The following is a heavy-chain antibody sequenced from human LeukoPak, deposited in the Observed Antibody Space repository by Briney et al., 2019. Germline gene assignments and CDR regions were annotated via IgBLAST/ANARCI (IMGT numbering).Heavy chain of an antibody. J-gene: IGHJ5*02. CDR2: IKQDGSEK. CDR3: AREAYCGGDCYSGWFDP. CDR1: GFTFSSYW. Sequence: GGSLRLSCAASGFTFSSYWMSWVRQAPGKGLEWVANIKQDGSEKYYVDSVKGRFTISRDNAKNSLYLQMNSLRAEDTAVYYCAREAYCGGDCYSGWFDPWGQGTLVTVSS. D-gene: IGHD2-21*01. V-gene: IGHV3-7*01.